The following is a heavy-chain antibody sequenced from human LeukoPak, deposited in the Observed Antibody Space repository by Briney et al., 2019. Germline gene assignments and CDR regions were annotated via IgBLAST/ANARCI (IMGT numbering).Heavy chain of an antibody. V-gene: IGHV4-38-2*02. J-gene: IGHJ4*02. CDR2: IYHSGST. Sequence: PSETLSLTCTVSGYSISSGYYWGWIRQPPGKGLEWIGSIYHSGSTYYNPSLKSRVTISVDTSKNQFSLKLSSVTAADTAVYYCARRNSNGKLDYWGQGTLVTVSS. D-gene: IGHD6-19*01. CDR1: GYSISSGYY. CDR3: ARRNSNGKLDY.